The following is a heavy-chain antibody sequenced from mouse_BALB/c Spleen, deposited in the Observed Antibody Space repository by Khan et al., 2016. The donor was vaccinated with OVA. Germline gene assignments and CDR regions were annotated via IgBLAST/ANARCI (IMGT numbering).Heavy chain of an antibody. CDR2: IRLKSNNSAT. CDR3: TRKDYCSSLFAY. V-gene: IGHV6-6*02. Sequence: EVKLEESGGGLVQPGGSMKLSCVASGFTFSNYWMNWVRQSPEKGLEWVAEIRLKSNNSATHYAESVKGRFTISRYDSKSSVYLQMNNLRAEDTGIYYCTRKDYCSSLFAYWGQGTLVTVSA. CDR1: GFTFSNYW. D-gene: IGHD1-1*01. J-gene: IGHJ3*01.